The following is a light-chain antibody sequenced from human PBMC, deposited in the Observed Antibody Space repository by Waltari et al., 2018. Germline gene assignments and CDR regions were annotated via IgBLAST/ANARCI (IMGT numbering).Light chain of an antibody. Sequence: DIVMTQSPDFLAVSLGERATINCKSSQSVLYSSNNKNYLAWYQQKPGQPPKLLIYWASTRESGVPDRFSGSGSGTDFTLTISSLQAEDVAVYYCQQYYSTPVTFGGGTKVEIK. CDR2: WAS. CDR1: QSVLYSSNNKNY. CDR3: QQYYSTPVT. V-gene: IGKV4-1*01. J-gene: IGKJ4*01.